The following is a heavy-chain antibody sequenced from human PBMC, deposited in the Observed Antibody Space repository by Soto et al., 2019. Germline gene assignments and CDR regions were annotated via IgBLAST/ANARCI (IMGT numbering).Heavy chain of an antibody. D-gene: IGHD3-3*01. CDR3: ATSPRDFYFDS. Sequence: PGGSLRLSCAASGFTVFSHYIIFFRHAPGKGLEWVSVIYTGGATYYADFVKGRFTISRDNSKNTLHLQMNSLRADDTAVYYCATSPRDFYFDSWGQGILVTVS. CDR2: IYTGGAT. CDR1: GFTVFSHY. V-gene: IGHV3-53*01. J-gene: IGHJ4*02.